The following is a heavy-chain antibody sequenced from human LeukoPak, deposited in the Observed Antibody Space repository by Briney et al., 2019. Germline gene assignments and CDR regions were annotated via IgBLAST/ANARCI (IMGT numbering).Heavy chain of an antibody. D-gene: IGHD2-2*01. V-gene: IGHV1-46*01. J-gene: IGHJ4*02. CDR1: GYTFTSYY. CDR3: ARSALGYCSSTRCFGFDY. Sequence: ASVKVSCKASGYTFTSYYMHWVRQAPGQGLEWMGIINPSGGSTSYAQKFQGRVTMTRDTSTSTVYMELSSLRSDDTAVYYCARSALGYCSSTRCFGFDYWGQGTLVTVSS. CDR2: INPSGGST.